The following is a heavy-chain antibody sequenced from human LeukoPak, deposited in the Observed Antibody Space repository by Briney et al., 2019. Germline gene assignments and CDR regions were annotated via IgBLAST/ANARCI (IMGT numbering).Heavy chain of an antibody. CDR2: IYYSGST. J-gene: IGHJ4*02. Sequence: SETLSLTCTVSGGSISSSSYYWGWIRQPPGKGLEWIGSIYYSGSTYYNPSLKSRVTISVDTSKNQFSLKLSSVTAADTAVYYCAREKGARWLLIDYWGQGTLVTVSS. CDR3: AREKGARWLLIDY. CDR1: GGSISSSSYY. D-gene: IGHD3-22*01. V-gene: IGHV4-39*07.